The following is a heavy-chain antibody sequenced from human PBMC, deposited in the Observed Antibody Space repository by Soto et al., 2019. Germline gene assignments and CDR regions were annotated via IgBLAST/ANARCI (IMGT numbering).Heavy chain of an antibody. CDR1: GFTFRTYA. CDR2: ISTNGDTT. D-gene: IGHD1-26*01. Sequence: EVQLVESGGGLVQPGGSLRLSCAASGFTFRTYAMHWVRQAPGKGLEYVSAISTNGDTTYYANSVKGRFTISRDNSKSTLYLQMGSLRAEDLAVYYCARGQMWAHFDYWGQGTLVTVSS. J-gene: IGHJ4*02. CDR3: ARGQMWAHFDY. V-gene: IGHV3-64*01.